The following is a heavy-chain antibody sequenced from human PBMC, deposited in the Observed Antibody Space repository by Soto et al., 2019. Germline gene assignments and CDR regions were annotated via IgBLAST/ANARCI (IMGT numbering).Heavy chain of an antibody. CDR2: IYYSGST. CDR3: ARDHNYYGSGSSNWFEP. V-gene: IGHV4-31*11. Sequence: PSETLSHTCAVSGGSISSGGYYWSCLLQHPGKVLEWIGYIYYSGSTYYNPSLKSRVTISVDTSKNQFSLKLSSVTAADTAVYYCARDHNYYGSGSSNWFEPWGQGTLVTVSS. J-gene: IGHJ5*02. D-gene: IGHD3-10*01. CDR1: GGSISSGGYY.